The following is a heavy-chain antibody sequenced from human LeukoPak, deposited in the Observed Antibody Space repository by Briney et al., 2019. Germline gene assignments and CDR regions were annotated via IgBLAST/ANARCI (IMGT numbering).Heavy chain of an antibody. V-gene: IGHV1-46*01. CDR2: IKPSGGST. CDR3: ARDHYHKIHSVMVTAPDY. Sequence: GASVKVSCKASGYTFTSYYMHCVRQAPGQGLECMGIIKPSGGSTSYAQKFQGRVTMTRDTSTSTVYMELSSLRSEDTAVYYCARDHYHKIHSVMVTAPDYWGQGTLVIVSS. CDR1: GYTFTSYY. D-gene: IGHD2-21*02. J-gene: IGHJ4*02.